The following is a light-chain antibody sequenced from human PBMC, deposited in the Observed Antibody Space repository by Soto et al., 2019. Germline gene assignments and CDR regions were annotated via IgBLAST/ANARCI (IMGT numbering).Light chain of an antibody. J-gene: IGKJ2*01. Sequence: EIVMTQSPATLSVSPGERATLSCRAIQRVSSNLAGYQQKPGQAPRLLIYGASTRATGIPARFSGSGSGTEFTLTITSLQSEDFAVYYCQQYNNWPPTFGQGTKLEIK. CDR1: QRVSSN. CDR2: GAS. CDR3: QQYNNWPPT. V-gene: IGKV3-15*01.